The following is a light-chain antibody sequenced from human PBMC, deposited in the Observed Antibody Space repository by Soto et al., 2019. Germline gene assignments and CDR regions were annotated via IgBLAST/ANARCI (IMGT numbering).Light chain of an antibody. CDR2: LNSDGSH. J-gene: IGLJ2*01. CDR3: QTWGTGIQSPV. Sequence: VLTQSPSASASLGASVKLTCTLSSGHSSYAIAWHQQQPEKGPRYLMKLNSDGSHSKGDGIPDRFSGSSSGAERYLTISSLQSEDEADYYCQTWGTGIQSPVFGGGTTLTVL. CDR1: SGHSSYA. V-gene: IGLV4-69*01.